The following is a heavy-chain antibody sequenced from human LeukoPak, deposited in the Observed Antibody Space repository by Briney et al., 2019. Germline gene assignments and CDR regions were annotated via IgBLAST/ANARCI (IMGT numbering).Heavy chain of an antibody. V-gene: IGHV4-59*01. CDR1: GGSISSYN. D-gene: IGHD1-26*01. Sequence: SEALSLTCTVSGGSISSYNWSWIRQPAGKGLEWIGYIYYSGSTNYNPSLKSRVTISVDASKNQFSLKLSSVTAADTAVYYCAREGPSGSYHNWFDPWGQGTLVTVSS. J-gene: IGHJ5*02. CDR3: AREGPSGSYHNWFDP. CDR2: IYYSGST.